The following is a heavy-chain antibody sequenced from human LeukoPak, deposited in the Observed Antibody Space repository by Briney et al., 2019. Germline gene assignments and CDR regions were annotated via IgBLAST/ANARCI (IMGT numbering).Heavy chain of an antibody. Sequence: GGSLRLSCAASGFTFDDYAMKWVRPAPGKGLEWVSGMSWNGRRTVYADSVKGRFTISRDNAKNSLYLQMNRLRPADTALYYCARTEGGTSYGNTYYWGQGTLVTVSS. CDR1: GFTFDDYA. J-gene: IGHJ4*02. V-gene: IGHV3-20*04. D-gene: IGHD5-18*01. CDR2: MSWNGRRT. CDR3: ARTEGGTSYGNTYY.